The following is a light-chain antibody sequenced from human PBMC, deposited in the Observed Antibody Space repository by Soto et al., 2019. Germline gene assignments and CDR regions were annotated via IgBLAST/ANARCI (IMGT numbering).Light chain of an antibody. CDR1: QSLSSSY. Sequence: EIVLTQSPGTLSLSPGERATLSCRASQSLSSSYLAWYQQKPGQAPRLLIYGASSRATGIPDKFSGSASGTDFTLTISRLELEDFAVYYCQHYESSPPSYTFGQGTKLEIK. J-gene: IGKJ2*01. CDR2: GAS. CDR3: QHYESSPPSYT. V-gene: IGKV3-20*01.